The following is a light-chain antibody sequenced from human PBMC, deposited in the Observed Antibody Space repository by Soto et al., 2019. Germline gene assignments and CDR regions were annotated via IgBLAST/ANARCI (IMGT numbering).Light chain of an antibody. J-gene: IGKJ5*01. Sequence: DIEITQSPSSLYAYIEDRVTITCRASQSISTFLNWYQQKPGKAPNLLIYAASGLQSGVPSRFSGSGSGTDFTLTISSLQPEDFATYYCQQSYRTPITFGQGTRLEIK. CDR3: QQSYRTPIT. CDR1: QSISTF. V-gene: IGKV1-39*01. CDR2: AAS.